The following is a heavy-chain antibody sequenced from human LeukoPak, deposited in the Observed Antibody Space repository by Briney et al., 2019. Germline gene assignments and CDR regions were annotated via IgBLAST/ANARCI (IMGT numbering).Heavy chain of an antibody. CDR3: ARSPGIVGATELDY. CDR1: GGSISSYY. D-gene: IGHD1-26*01. J-gene: IGHJ4*02. V-gene: IGHV4-59*07. Sequence: PSDTLSLTCTLSGGSISSYYWSCIRQPTGKALEWCGYIYYSGSTNYNPSLKSRVTISVDTSKHQFSLKLSSVTAAATAVYYCARSPGIVGATELDYWGQGTLVTVSS. CDR2: IYYSGST.